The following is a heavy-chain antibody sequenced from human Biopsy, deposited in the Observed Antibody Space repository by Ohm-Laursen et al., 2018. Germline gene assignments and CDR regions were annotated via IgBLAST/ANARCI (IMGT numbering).Heavy chain of an antibody. J-gene: IGHJ4*02. Sequence: SVKVSCKAPGGTFSNYGVNWVRQAPGQGLEWLGGNIPILGTGNYAQKFQDRVTVAADTSTSTATMELRSLRSDDTAVYYCATKLTGYFHYWGQGILVIVSS. CDR3: ATKLTGYFHY. D-gene: IGHD3-9*01. CDR2: NIPILGTG. V-gene: IGHV1-69*06. CDR1: GGTFSNYG.